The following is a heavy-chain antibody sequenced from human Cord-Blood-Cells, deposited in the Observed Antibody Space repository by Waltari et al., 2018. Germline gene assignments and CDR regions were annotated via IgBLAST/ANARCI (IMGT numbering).Heavy chain of an antibody. J-gene: IGHJ3*02. V-gene: IGHV3-33*01. CDR2: IWYDGSNK. CDR1: GFTFSSYG. Sequence: AASGFTFSSYGMHWVRQAPGKGLEWVAVIWYDGSNKYYADSVKGRFTISRDNSKNTLYLQMNSLRAEDTAVYYCASGEHIAAAGTDAFDIWGQGTMVTVSS. D-gene: IGHD6-13*01. CDR3: ASGEHIAAAGTDAFDI.